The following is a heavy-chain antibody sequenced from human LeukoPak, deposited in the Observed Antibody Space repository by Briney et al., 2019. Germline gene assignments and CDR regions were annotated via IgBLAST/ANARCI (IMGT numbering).Heavy chain of an antibody. CDR3: AKENEGIPAAIDWFDP. V-gene: IGHV3-23*01. D-gene: IGHD2-2*01. CDR2: ISGSGGST. J-gene: IGHJ5*02. CDR1: GFTFSSYA. Sequence: GGSLRLSCAASGFTFSSYAMSWVRHAPGTGLEWVSAISGSGGSTDYADSVKGRFTISRDNSKNTLYLQMNSLRAEDTAVYYCAKENEGIPAAIDWFDPWGQGTLVTVSS.